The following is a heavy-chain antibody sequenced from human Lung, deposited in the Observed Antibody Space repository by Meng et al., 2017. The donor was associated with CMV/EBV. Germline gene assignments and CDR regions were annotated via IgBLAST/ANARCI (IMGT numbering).Heavy chain of an antibody. CDR3: AVYLWGSYQFDY. D-gene: IGHD3-16*02. CDR2: ISYSGNT. Sequence: VSGGSISSGDYYWSWIRQPPGKGLEWIGYISYSGNTYYNPSLKSRVTTSVDTSKNQFSLKLSSVTAADTAVYYCAVYLWGSYQFDYWGHGTLVTVSS. CDR1: GGSISSGDYY. J-gene: IGHJ4*01. V-gene: IGHV4-30-4*01.